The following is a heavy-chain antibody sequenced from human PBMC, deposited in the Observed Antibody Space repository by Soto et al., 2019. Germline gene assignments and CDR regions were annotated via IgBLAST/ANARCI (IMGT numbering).Heavy chain of an antibody. CDR2: ISAYNGNT. D-gene: IGHD3-3*01. V-gene: IGHV1-18*01. CDR3: ARGLHYDFWSGSTKLTDYYYYGMEV. Sequence: ASVKVSCKASGYTFTSYGISCVRQAPGQGLEWMGWISAYNGNTNYAQKLQGRVTMTTDTSTSTAYMELRSLRSDDTAVYYCARGLHYDFWSGSTKLTDYYYYGMEVWGQGTTVTLSS. CDR1: GYTFTSYG. J-gene: IGHJ6*02.